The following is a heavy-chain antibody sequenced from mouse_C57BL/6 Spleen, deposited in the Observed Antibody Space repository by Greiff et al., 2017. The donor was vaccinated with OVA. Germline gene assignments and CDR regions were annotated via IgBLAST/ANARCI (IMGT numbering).Heavy chain of an antibody. V-gene: IGHV2-6-1*01. CDR1: GFSLTSYG. CDR3: ARHNYGSSYGYFDV. J-gene: IGHJ1*03. D-gene: IGHD1-1*01. CDR2: IWSDGST. Sequence: VQLQESGPGLVAPSPSLSITCTVSGFSLTSYGVHWVRQPPGQGLEWLVVIWSDGSTTYNSALKSRLSISKDNSKSQVFLKMNSLQTEDTAMYYCARHNYGSSYGYFDVWGTGTTVTVSS.